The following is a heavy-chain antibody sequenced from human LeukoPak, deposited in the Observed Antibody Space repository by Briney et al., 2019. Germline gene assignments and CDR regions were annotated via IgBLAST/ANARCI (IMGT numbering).Heavy chain of an antibody. CDR1: GDSISGYY. J-gene: IGHJ4*02. CDR2: IYHSGST. D-gene: IGHD3-3*01. CDR3: ARHRRRGGTIFGVATPRSYFDY. Sequence: SETLSLTCTVSGDSISGYYWSWIRQPPGKGLEWIGNIYHSGSTNYSPSLKSRVTISVDTSKNQFSLKLSSVTAADTAVYYCARHRRRGGTIFGVATPRSYFDYWGQGTLVTVSS. V-gene: IGHV4-59*08.